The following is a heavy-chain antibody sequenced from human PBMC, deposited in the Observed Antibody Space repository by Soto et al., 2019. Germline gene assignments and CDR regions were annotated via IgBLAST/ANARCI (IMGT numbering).Heavy chain of an antibody. D-gene: IGHD1-26*01. CDR1: GGSISSYY. J-gene: IGHJ4*02. CDR3: ARTPVGAAALFDY. Sequence: QVQLQESGPGLVKPSETLSLTCTVYGGSISSYYWSWIRQPPGKGLEWIGYIYYSGSTNSNPSLKGRVAISVDTAKNLFSLKLSSGTAADTAVYYCARTPVGAAALFDYWGQGTLVTVAS. V-gene: IGHV4-59*01. CDR2: IYYSGST.